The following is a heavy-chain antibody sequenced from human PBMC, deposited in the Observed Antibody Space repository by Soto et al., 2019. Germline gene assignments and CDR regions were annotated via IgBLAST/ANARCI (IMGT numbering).Heavy chain of an antibody. J-gene: IGHJ4*02. V-gene: IGHV4-4*07. D-gene: IGHD6-19*01. CDR1: GASISAYG. CDR2: LYSSGDT. CDR3: ARGPYSNGSYVVDY. Sequence: PSETLSLTCTVSGASISAYGWSWIRQPAGKGLEWIGRLYSSGDTNYNPSFKSRLTMSPDTSKNEFSLKLSSVTAADTAVYYCARGPYSNGSYVVDYWGQGTLVTVS.